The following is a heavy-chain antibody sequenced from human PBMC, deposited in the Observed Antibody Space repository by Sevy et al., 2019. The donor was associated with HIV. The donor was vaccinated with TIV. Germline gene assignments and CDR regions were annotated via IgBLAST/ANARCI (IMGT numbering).Heavy chain of an antibody. V-gene: IGHV3-23*01. CDR3: VKEVAQYSYSDY. Sequence: GGYLRLSCAASGFTFSNYAMSWVRQTPGKGLEWVSAISGSADATYYTDSVKGRFTISRDTSKNTVYLQMNSLRAEDTAVYYCVKEVAQYSYSDYWGQGTPVIVSS. J-gene: IGHJ4*02. CDR1: GFTFSNYA. CDR2: ISGSADAT. D-gene: IGHD5-18*01.